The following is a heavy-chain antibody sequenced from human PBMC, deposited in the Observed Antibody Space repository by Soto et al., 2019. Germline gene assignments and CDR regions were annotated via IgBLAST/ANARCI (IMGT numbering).Heavy chain of an antibody. Sequence: GASVKVSCKASGYTFTSYGISWVRQAPGQGLEWMGGIIPIFGTANYAQKFQGRVTITADKSTSTAYMELSSLRSEDTAVYYCARDRRSYYDFWSGYPPAGYYGMDVWGQGTTVTVSS. CDR3: ARDRRSYYDFWSGYPPAGYYGMDV. D-gene: IGHD3-3*01. CDR2: IIPIFGTA. CDR1: GYTFTSYG. V-gene: IGHV1-69*06. J-gene: IGHJ6*02.